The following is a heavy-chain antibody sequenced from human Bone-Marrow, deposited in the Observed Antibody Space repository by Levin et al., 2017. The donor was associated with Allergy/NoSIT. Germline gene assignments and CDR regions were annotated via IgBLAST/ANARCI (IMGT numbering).Heavy chain of an antibody. D-gene: IGHD3-10*01. V-gene: IGHV3-23*01. J-gene: IGHJ4*02. CDR3: ARDNYYGSGSYYIN. Sequence: GGSLRLSCEASGFIFSGHAMHWVRQSPGKGLEWVSGIVGDGGTRYYGDSARGRFSVSRDNSRNTVYLQMDSLRVDDTAVYYCARDNYYGSGSYYINWGQGTLVTVSS. CDR2: IVGDGGTR. CDR1: GFIFSGHA.